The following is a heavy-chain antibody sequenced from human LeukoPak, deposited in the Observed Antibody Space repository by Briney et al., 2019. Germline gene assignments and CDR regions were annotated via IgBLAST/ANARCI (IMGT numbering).Heavy chain of an antibody. Sequence: GGSLRLSCAASGFTFSNFGMNWVRQAPGKGLEWVSYISSDNSIIYYADSVTGRFTISRDNAKNSLYLQMNSLRAEDTAVYYCASLGFDPDYWGQGTLVTVSS. V-gene: IGHV3-48*04. CDR2: ISSDNSII. CDR3: ASLGFDPDY. CDR1: GFTFSNFG. D-gene: IGHD3-9*01. J-gene: IGHJ4*02.